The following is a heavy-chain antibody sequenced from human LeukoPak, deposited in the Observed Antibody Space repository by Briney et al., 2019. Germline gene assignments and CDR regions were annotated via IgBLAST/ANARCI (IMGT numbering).Heavy chain of an antibody. J-gene: IGHJ4*02. V-gene: IGHV3-30*02. Sequence: GGSLRLSREASGFTLSSYGMHWVRQAPGKGLEWVAFTRYDGGNKYYADSVKGRFTTSRDNSKSTLYLQMNSLRAEDTAVYYCAKVKSGPGLWREFDYWGQGTLVTVSS. CDR3: AKVKSGPGLWREFDY. CDR1: GFTLSSYG. CDR2: TRYDGGNK. D-gene: IGHD3-16*01.